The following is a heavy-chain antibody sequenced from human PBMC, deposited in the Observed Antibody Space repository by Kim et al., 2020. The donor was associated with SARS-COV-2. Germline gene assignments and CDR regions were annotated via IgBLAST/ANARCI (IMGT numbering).Heavy chain of an antibody. CDR3: SRGPSGRYGMDV. D-gene: IGHD1-26*01. Sequence: TNYNPSLKSRVTMSVDTSKNQFSLKVTSVTAADTAVYYCSRGPSGRYGMDVWGQGTTV. V-gene: IGHV4-4*07. J-gene: IGHJ6*02. CDR2: T.